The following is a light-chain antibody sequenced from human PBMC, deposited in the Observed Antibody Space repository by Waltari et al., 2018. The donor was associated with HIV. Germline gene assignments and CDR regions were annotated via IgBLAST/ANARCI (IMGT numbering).Light chain of an antibody. CDR3: QQYDSWPPLT. CDR1: QSLSTN. J-gene: IGKJ4*01. CDR2: GAS. Sequence: EIVMTQSPATLSVSPGERATLSCRASQSLSTNLAWYQQKPGQAPRLLIYGASTRATGMPARFSGSGSGTEFTLTISSLQSEDFAVYYCQQYDSWPPLTFGGGTKVEIK. V-gene: IGKV3-15*01.